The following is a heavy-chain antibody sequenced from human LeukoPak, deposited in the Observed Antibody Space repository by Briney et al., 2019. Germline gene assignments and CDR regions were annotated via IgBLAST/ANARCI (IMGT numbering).Heavy chain of an antibody. Sequence: ASVKVSCKASRHTFSRYVINWVRQATGQGLEWMGWMKPNSGNTGYAQKFQGRVTMTRNTSISTAYMELSSLRSEDTAVYYCARGLVDWLPLGDYYYMDVWGKGTTVTISS. CDR1: RHTFSRYV. D-gene: IGHD3-9*01. J-gene: IGHJ6*03. V-gene: IGHV1-8*01. CDR2: MKPNSGNT. CDR3: ARGLVDWLPLGDYYYMDV.